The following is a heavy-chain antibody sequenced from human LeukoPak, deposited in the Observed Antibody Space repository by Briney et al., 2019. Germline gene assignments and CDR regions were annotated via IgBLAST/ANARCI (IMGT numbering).Heavy chain of an antibody. Sequence: ASVKVPCKASGYTFTSYAMNWVRQAPGQGLEWMGWINTNTGNPTYAQGFTGRFVFSLDTSVSTAYLQISSLKAEDTAVYYCAREEGILWFGELLSWGQGTLVTVSS. CDR3: AREEGILWFGELLS. CDR1: GYTFTSYA. V-gene: IGHV7-4-1*02. CDR2: INTNTGNP. D-gene: IGHD3-10*01. J-gene: IGHJ5*02.